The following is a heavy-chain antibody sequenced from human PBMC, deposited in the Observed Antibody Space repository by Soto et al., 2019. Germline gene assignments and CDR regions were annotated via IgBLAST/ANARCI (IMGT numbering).Heavy chain of an antibody. J-gene: IGHJ4*02. Sequence: EVQLVESGGVLVQPGRSLRLSCAASGFTFDDYAMHWVRQAPGKGLEWVSGISWNSGSIGYADSVKGRFTISRDNAKNSLYLHMNSLRAEDTALYYCANDRYWGQGTLVTVSS. CDR1: GFTFDDYA. CDR3: ANDRY. V-gene: IGHV3-9*01. CDR2: ISWNSGSI.